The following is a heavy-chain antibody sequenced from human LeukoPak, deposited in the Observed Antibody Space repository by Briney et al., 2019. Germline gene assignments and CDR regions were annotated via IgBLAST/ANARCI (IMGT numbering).Heavy chain of an antibody. V-gene: IGHV1-2*02. CDR3: AREHQWASDY. D-gene: IGHD1-26*01. CDR1: GYSFNDYY. J-gene: IGHJ4*02. CDR2: IYPNTGGT. Sequence: ASVKVSCKASGYSFNDYYVHWIRQAPGQGPEWVGWIYPNTGGTEYAQKFKDRATITRDTSSSTVYMELKSLRSDDTAIYYCAREHQWASDYWGQGTLVTVSS.